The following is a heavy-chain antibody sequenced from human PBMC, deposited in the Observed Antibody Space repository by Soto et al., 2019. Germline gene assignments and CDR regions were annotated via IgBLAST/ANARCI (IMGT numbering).Heavy chain of an antibody. Sequence: QVQLVESGGGVVQPGRSLRLSCAASGFTFSSYGMHWVRQAPGKGLEWVAVISYDGSNKYYADSVKGRFTISRDNSKNTLYLQMNSLRAEDTAVYYCAKDFDYSVHAGDHWGQGTLVTVSS. CDR2: ISYDGSNK. V-gene: IGHV3-30*18. D-gene: IGHD4-4*01. CDR1: GFTFSSYG. CDR3: AKDFDYSVHAGDH. J-gene: IGHJ4*02.